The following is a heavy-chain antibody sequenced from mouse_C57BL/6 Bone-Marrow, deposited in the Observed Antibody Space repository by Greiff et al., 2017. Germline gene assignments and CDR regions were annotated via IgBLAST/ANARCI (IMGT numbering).Heavy chain of an antibody. Sequence: EVQVVESGGGLVQPKGSLKLSCAASGFTFNTYAMHWVRQAPGKGLEWVARIRSKRSNYATYYADSVKDRFTISRDDSHSMLYLQRNTLKTEDTAMYYCVREWAYYSNYGFAYWGQGTLVTVSA. D-gene: IGHD2-5*01. CDR3: VREWAYYSNYGFAY. CDR2: IRSKRSNYAT. CDR1: GFTFNTYA. V-gene: IGHV10-3*01. J-gene: IGHJ3*01.